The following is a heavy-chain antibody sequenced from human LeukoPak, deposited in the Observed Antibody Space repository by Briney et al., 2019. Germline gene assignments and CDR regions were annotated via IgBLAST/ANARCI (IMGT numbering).Heavy chain of an antibody. J-gene: IGHJ4*02. CDR2: IKADGSEK. V-gene: IGHV3-7*05. Sequence: SGGSLRLSCAASGFSFSGHWMNWVRQPPGKGLEWVANIKADGSEKYYVDSVKGRFTISRDDAKNSLYLQMDSLRAEDTALYYCARTRGRGPGGFFDSWGQGALVTVSS. D-gene: IGHD3-10*01. CDR3: ARTRGRGPGGFFDS. CDR1: GFSFSGHW.